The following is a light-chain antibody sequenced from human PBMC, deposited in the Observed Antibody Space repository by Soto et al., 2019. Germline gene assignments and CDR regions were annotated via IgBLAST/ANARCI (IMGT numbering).Light chain of an antibody. CDR3: QSADSSGTYV. V-gene: IGLV3-25*03. CDR1: ALPKQY. Sequence: SYELTQPPSVSVPPGQTARITCSGDALPKQYAYWYQQKPGQAPVLVIYKDSERPSGIPERFSGSSSGTTVTLTISGVQAEDEADYYCQSADSSGTYVFGTGTKRTVL. CDR2: KDS. J-gene: IGLJ1*01.